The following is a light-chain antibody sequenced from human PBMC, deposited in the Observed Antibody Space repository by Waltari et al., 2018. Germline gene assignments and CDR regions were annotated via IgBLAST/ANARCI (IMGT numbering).Light chain of an antibody. Sequence: DIVMTQTPLSLSVTPGQPASIPCKSSQSLLHSDGNTYLYWYLQKPGQSPQLLISEVSSRLSGVPDRFSGSGSGTDFTLKISRVEAEDVGIYYCMQGMHLRTFGPGTKVDIK. CDR2: EVS. CDR3: MQGMHLRT. V-gene: IGKV2-29*02. J-gene: IGKJ3*01. CDR1: QSLLHSDGNTY.